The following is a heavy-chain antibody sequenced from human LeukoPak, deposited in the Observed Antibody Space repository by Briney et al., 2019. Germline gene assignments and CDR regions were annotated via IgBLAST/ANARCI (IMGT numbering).Heavy chain of an antibody. CDR1: GGSISSSSYY. V-gene: IGHV4-39*01. CDR3: ARRPYYDFWSGYTFDY. J-gene: IGHJ4*02. CDR2: IYYSGST. Sequence: SETLSLTCTVSGGSISSSSYYWGWIRQPPGKGLEWIGSIYYSGSTYYNPSLKSRVTISVDTSKNQFSLKLSSATAADTAVYYCARRPYYDFWSGYTFDYWGQGTLVTVSS. D-gene: IGHD3-3*01.